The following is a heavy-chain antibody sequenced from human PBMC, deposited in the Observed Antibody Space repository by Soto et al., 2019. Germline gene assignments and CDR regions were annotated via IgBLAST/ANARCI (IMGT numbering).Heavy chain of an antibody. CDR1: GFTFIDYS. CDR3: ARSPADIDERDY. CDR2: ISPTSSTI. Sequence: QAQLVESGGDLVKPGGSLRLPCAASGFTFIDYSMSWIRQAPGKGLEWVSYISPTSSTIYYADSVKGRFTISRDNAKNSLHLQMSGLRPEDTAVYYCARSPADIDERDYWGQGTLVTVSS. V-gene: IGHV3-11*01. J-gene: IGHJ4*02.